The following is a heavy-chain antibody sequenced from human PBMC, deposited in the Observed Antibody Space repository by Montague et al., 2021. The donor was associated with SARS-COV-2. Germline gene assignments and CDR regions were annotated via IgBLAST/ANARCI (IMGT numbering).Heavy chain of an antibody. CDR3: ARGRRSLWIGELRPGKDWFDP. CDR1: GDSVSRNSAA. D-gene: IGHD3-10*01. Sequence: CAISGDSVSRNSAAWNWIRQSPSKGLEWLGRTYYRSKWYNDYAVSVKSRITINPDTSRNQFSPKLTSVTAADTAVYYCARGRRSLWIGELRPGKDWFDPWGQGTLVTVSS. J-gene: IGHJ5*02. CDR2: TYYRSKWYN. V-gene: IGHV6-1*01.